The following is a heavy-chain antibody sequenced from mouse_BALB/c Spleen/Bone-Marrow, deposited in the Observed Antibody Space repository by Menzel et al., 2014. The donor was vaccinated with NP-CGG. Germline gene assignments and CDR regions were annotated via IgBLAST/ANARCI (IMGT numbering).Heavy chain of an antibody. CDR1: GYTFTSYY. J-gene: IGHJ1*01. CDR2: IYPGDGST. D-gene: IGHD2-4*01. Sequence: VKLMESGPELVKPGASVKMSCKASGYTFTSYYIHWVNQRPGQGLEWIGWIYPGDGSTKYNEKFKGKTTLTADKSSSTAYVLLSSLTSEDSAIYFCAIYYDYSWYFDVWGAGTTVTVSS. V-gene: IGHV1S56*01. CDR3: AIYYDYSWYFDV.